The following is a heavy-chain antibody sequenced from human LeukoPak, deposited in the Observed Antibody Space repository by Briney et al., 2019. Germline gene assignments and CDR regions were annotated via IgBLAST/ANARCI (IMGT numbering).Heavy chain of an antibody. CDR2: IYHSGST. D-gene: IGHD5-18*01. CDR3: ARGTRTRGYSSFDY. Sequence: SETLSLTCAVSGHSISSGYYWGWIRQPPGKGLEWIGSIYHSGSTYYNPSLKSRVTISVDTSKNQFSLKLSSVTAADTAVYYCARGTRTRGYSSFDYWGQGTLVTVSS. CDR1: GHSISSGYY. J-gene: IGHJ4*02. V-gene: IGHV4-38-2*01.